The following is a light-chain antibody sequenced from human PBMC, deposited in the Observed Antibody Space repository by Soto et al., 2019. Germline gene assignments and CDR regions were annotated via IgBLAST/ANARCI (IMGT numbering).Light chain of an antibody. CDR1: QSVSSS. V-gene: IGKV3-20*01. Sequence: EIVLTQSPGTLSLSPGVRTTLSCRASQSVSSSLAWYQQKPGQAPRLLTYGESSRATGIPDRFSGSGSGPGFTLTISRLEPYGFAVYFCQHYGSSRTFRQGTKVEIK. J-gene: IGKJ1*01. CDR3: QHYGSSRT. CDR2: GES.